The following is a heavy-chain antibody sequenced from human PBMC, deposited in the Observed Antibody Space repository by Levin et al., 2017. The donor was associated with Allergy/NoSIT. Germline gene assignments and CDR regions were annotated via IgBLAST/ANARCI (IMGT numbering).Heavy chain of an antibody. J-gene: IGHJ4*02. CDR2: ISDVGGSQ. D-gene: IGHD5-12*01. V-gene: IGHV3-30*18. CDR3: AKEVAAFSGYDY. Sequence: GESLKISCAASGFPFSSYGMHWARQAPGKGLEWVAAISDVGGSQAYADSVKGRVTISRDNSKNTLYLQMNSLGPEDTALYYCAKEVAAFSGYDYWGQGTLVTVSS. CDR1: GFPFSSYG.